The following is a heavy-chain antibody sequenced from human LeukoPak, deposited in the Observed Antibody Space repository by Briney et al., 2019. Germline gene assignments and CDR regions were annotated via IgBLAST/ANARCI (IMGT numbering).Heavy chain of an antibody. V-gene: IGHV4-38-2*02. D-gene: IGHD5-12*01. CDR1: GYSISTGYY. J-gene: IGHJ4*02. CDR2: IYHSGTN. CDR3: AKSNGYGLIDY. Sequence: SETLSLTCTVSGYSISTGYYWGWLRQPPGKGLEGIGSIYHSGTNYYNPSLKSRVTISVDTSKNQFSLKLSSVTAADTAMYYCAKSNGYGLIDYWGQGTLVTASS.